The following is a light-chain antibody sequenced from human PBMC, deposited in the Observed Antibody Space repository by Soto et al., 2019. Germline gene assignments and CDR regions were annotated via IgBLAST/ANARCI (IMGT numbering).Light chain of an antibody. CDR2: GAS. CDR1: ESVSNNN. V-gene: IGKV3-20*01. Sequence: EIVLTQSPGTLSLSPGEGATLSCRASESVSNNNLAWYQQKPGQAPRLLIYGASHRATGIPDRFSGSASGTDFTLTISRLEAEDFAVYYCQQYGRSPPWTFGQGTKVGIK. J-gene: IGKJ1*01. CDR3: QQYGRSPPWT.